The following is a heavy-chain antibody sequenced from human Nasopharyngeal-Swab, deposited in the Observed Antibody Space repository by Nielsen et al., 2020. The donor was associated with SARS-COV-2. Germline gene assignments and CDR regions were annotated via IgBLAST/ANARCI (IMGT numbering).Heavy chain of an antibody. CDR3: ARGYPLRGMDV. D-gene: IGHD1-26*01. V-gene: IGHV4-59*13. Sequence: SDTLSLTSTVSCGSISSYYWSWIRQPPGKGLEWIGYIYYSGSTNYNPSLKSRVTISVDTSKNQFSLKLSSVTAADTAVYYCARGYPLRGMDVWGQGTTVTVSS. CDR1: CGSISSYY. J-gene: IGHJ6*02. CDR2: IYYSGST.